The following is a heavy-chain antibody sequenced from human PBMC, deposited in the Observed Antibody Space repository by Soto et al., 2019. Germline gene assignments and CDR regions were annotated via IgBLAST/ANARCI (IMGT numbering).Heavy chain of an antibody. CDR2: IYYSGST. Sequence: KTSETLSLTCTVSGGSISSSSYYWGWIRQPPGKGLEWIGSIYYSGSTYYNPSLKSRVTISVDTSKNQFSLKLSSVTAADTAVYYCARGSKASSGWYYFDDWGQGTLVTVSS. J-gene: IGHJ4*02. CDR3: ARGSKASSGWYYFDD. V-gene: IGHV4-39*07. CDR1: GGSISSSSYY. D-gene: IGHD6-19*01.